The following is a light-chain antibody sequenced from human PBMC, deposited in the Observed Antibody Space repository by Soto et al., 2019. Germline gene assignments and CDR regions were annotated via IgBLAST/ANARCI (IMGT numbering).Light chain of an antibody. Sequence: EIVMTQSPATLSVYPGERATLSCRASQSVSSNLAWYQQKPGQAPRLLIYGASTRATGIPARFSGSGSGTEFTLTISSLQSEDFEVYYCQQYKNWPQWTFGQVTKVAIK. CDR1: QSVSSN. V-gene: IGKV3-15*01. CDR2: GAS. J-gene: IGKJ1*01. CDR3: QQYKNWPQWT.